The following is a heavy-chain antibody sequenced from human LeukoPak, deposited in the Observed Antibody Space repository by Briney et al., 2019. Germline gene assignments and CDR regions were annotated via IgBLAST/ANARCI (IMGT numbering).Heavy chain of an antibody. Sequence: PGGSLRLSCAVSGITLSNYGMSWVRQAAGKGLEWVAGISDRGSTTNYADSVKGRFTISTHHPKNTLYLQTNSLRAEDTAVYFCAKRGVVIRVILVGFHKEAYYFDSWGQGALVTVSS. CDR1: GITLSNYG. CDR2: ISDRGSTT. D-gene: IGHD3-22*01. CDR3: AKRGVVIRVILVGFHKEAYYFDS. V-gene: IGHV3-23*01. J-gene: IGHJ4*02.